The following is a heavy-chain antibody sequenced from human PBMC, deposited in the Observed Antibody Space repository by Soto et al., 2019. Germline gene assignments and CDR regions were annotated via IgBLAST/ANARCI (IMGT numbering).Heavy chain of an antibody. CDR1: GFSFRSDG. V-gene: IGHV3-30*18. D-gene: IGHD2-15*01. J-gene: IGHJ1*01. Sequence: QVQLVESGGGAVQPGTSLRLSCAASGFSFRSDGVHWVRQAPGKGLEWVAFISNDGGNVIYAESVEGRFTVSRDNSKNTLYLKMNSLAAEDTAVYYCAKDIYAAKVGYFQHWGQGTLVTVSS. CDR2: ISNDGGNV. CDR3: AKDIYAAKVGYFQH.